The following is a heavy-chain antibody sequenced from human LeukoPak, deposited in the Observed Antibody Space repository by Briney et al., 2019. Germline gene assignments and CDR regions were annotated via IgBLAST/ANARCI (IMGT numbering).Heavy chain of an antibody. Sequence: ASVKVSCKASGYSFTRYAMYWVRQAPGQRLEWMGWINTGNGNTKYSQKFQGRVTISRDTSASTAHMEQRSVRSADTPVYYCGITTSDYVYFGMDVWGEGTSVTVSS. CDR3: GITTSDYVYFGMDV. J-gene: IGHJ6*04. D-gene: IGHD3-10*02. CDR1: GYSFTRYA. V-gene: IGHV1-3*04. CDR2: INTGNGNT.